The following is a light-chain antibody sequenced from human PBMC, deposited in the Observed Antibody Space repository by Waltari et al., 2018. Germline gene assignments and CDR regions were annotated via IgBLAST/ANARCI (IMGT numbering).Light chain of an antibody. V-gene: IGKV3-11*01. CDR2: DAS. Sequence: EIVLTQSPATLSLSPGERATLSCRASQSVSTSLAWFQQKPGQAPRLLIYDASNRATGIPARFSGSGSGTDFTLTISGLEPEDFAVYYCQQRSRWPLTFGGGTQVETK. CDR3: QQRSRWPLT. J-gene: IGKJ4*01. CDR1: QSVSTS.